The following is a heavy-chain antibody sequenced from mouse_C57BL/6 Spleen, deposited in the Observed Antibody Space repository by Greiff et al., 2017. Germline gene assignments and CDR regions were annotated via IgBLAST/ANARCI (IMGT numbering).Heavy chain of an antibody. CDR1: GYAFSSYW. Sequence: QVQLKESGAELVKPGASVKISCKASGYAFSSYWMNWVKQRPGKGLEWIGQIYPGDGDTNYNGKFKGKATLTAEKSSSTAYMQLSGLTSEDSAVYFCARYGAYYYGISPYWYFDVWGTGTTVTVSS. CDR2: IYPGDGDT. D-gene: IGHD1-1*01. V-gene: IGHV1-80*01. CDR3: ARYGAYYYGISPYWYFDV. J-gene: IGHJ1*03.